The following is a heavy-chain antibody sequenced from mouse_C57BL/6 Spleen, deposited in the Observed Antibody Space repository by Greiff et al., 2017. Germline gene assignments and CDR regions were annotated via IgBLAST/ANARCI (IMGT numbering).Heavy chain of an antibody. CDR1: GFTFSSYA. J-gene: IGHJ1*03. D-gene: IGHD2-2*01. V-gene: IGHV5-9-1*02. CDR2: ISSGGDYI. CDR3: TRFYYGSYWYFDV. Sequence: EVQLVESGEGLVKPGGSLKLSCAASGFTFSSYAMSWVRQTPEKRLEWVAYISSGGDYIYYADTVKGRFTISRDNARNTLYLQMSSLKSEDTAMYYCTRFYYGSYWYFDVWGTGTTVTVSS.